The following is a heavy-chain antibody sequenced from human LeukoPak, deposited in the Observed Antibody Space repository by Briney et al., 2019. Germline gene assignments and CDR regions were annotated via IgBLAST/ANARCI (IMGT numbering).Heavy chain of an antibody. CDR3: ARERRDGRNYSDF. V-gene: IGHV4-31*11. D-gene: IGHD5-24*01. CDR2: ISHSGTS. J-gene: IGHJ4*02. CDR1: GGSLSSGGYF. Sequence: SETLSLTCAVSGGSLSSGGYFWGWTRQYPGKGLEWIWCISHSGTSYYNPSLKSRVTISVDTSRNQFSLELSSVTAADTAVYFCARERRDGRNYSDFWGQGALVTVSS.